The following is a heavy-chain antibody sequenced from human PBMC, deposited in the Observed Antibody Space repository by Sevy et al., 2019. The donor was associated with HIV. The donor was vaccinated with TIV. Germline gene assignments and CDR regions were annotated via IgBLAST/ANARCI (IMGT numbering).Heavy chain of an antibody. CDR3: AKDRSGLWSGYSRAMDV. V-gene: IGHV3-23*01. J-gene: IGHJ6*04. CDR1: GFTFSSYA. CDR2: ISGSGDNT. Sequence: GGSLRLSCAASGFTFSSYAMNWVRQAPGNGLEWVSVISGSGDNTYYADSVKGRFTISRDNSKNMLYVQMNSLRAEDTAIYYCAKDRSGLWSGYSRAMDVWGKGTTVTVSS. D-gene: IGHD3-3*01.